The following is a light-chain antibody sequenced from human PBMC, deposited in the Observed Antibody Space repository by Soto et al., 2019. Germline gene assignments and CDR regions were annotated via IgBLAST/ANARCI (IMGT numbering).Light chain of an antibody. V-gene: IGLV2-8*01. CDR1: SSDVGGYNF. CDR3: SSYAGSNIVV. J-gene: IGLJ2*01. Sequence: QSALTQPPSASGSPGQSVTISCTGTSSDVGGYNFVSWYQQHPGKAPKLMIYEVSERPSGVPDRFSGSKSGNTASLTVSGLQAEDAADYSCSSYAGSNIVVFGGGTKVTVL. CDR2: EVS.